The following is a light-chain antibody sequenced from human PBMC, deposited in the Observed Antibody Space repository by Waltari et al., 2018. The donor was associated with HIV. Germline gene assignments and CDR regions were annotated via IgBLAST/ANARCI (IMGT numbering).Light chain of an antibody. CDR3: QQSFIFPLI. CDR1: QNIDNW. J-gene: IGKJ3*01. Sequence: DIQMTQSPSTLSASVGDRVTITCRASQNIDNWLAWYLQKPGKAPKVLIHKASSLEAGVPSRFIGSGSGTEFTLIISSLQPEDFATYYCQQSFIFPLIFGPGTKVDI. V-gene: IGKV1-5*03. CDR2: KAS.